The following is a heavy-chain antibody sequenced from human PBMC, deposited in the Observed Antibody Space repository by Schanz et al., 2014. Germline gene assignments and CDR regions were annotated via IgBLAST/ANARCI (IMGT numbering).Heavy chain of an antibody. CDR1: GFTFSGYA. J-gene: IGHJ6*02. Sequence: EVQLVESGGGLVKPGGSLRLSCATSGFTFSGYAMTWVRLAPGKGLEWVLSISGSAGTTYSADSVMGRFTISRDNSKNTLYLQKQSLRVEDTAVYFCAKEGGTVTYSYFGLDVWGQGTPVTVSS. D-gene: IGHD4-17*01. V-gene: IGHV3-23*04. CDR2: ISGSAGTT. CDR3: AKEGGTVTYSYFGLDV.